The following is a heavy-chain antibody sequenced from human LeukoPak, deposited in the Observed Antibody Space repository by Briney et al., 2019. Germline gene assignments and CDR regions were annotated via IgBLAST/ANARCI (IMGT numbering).Heavy chain of an antibody. D-gene: IGHD1-26*01. CDR3: ARDFSGGSYEDQAFDI. CDR1: GGTFSSYA. V-gene: IGHV1-69*01. J-gene: IGHJ3*02. Sequence: SVKVSCKASGGTFSSYAISWVRQAPGQGLEWMGGIIPIFGTANYAQKFQGRVTITADESTSTAYMELSSLGSEDTAVYYRARDFSGGSYEDQAFDIWGQGTMVTVSS. CDR2: IIPIFGTA.